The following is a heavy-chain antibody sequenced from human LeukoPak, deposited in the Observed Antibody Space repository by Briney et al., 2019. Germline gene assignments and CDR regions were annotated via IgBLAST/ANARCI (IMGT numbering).Heavy chain of an antibody. CDR1: GDSISSTKYY. CDR2: INYSGTT. D-gene: IGHD5-18*01. CDR3: VRPPGYSQTGYYFYY. V-gene: IGHV4-39*07. Sequence: SETLSLTCTVSGDSISSTKYYWGWIRQPPGKGLEWIGNINYSGTTYYNPSLKSRLTISVDTSKNQFSLKLSSVTAADTAMYYCVRPPGYSQTGYYFYYCGQGTLVTVSS. J-gene: IGHJ4*02.